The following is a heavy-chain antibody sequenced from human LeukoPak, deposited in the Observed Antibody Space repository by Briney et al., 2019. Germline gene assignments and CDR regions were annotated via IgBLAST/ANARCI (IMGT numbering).Heavy chain of an antibody. CDR1: GFTFSSYW. J-gene: IGHJ4*02. CDR3: ARGRPHGNDY. Sequence: GGSLRLSCAASGFTFSSYWMNWVRQAPGKGLVWVSRIASDGSSTTYADSVKGRFSISRDNAKNTLYLQMNSLRVEDTAVYYCARGRPHGNDYWGQGTLDTVSS. D-gene: IGHD4-23*01. V-gene: IGHV3-74*01. CDR2: IASDGSST.